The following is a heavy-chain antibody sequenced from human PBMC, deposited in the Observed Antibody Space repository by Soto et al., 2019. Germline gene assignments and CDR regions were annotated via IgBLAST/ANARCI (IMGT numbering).Heavy chain of an antibody. V-gene: IGHV4-39*01. J-gene: IGHJ4*02. CDR1: GGSISSSSYY. CDR3: ATPQGGYSYGYDENDY. Sequence: AETLSLSCTVSGGSISSSSYYWGWIRQPPGKGLEWIGSIYYSGSTYYNPSLKSRVTISVDTSKNQFSLKLSSVTAADTAVYYCATPQGGYSYGYDENDYWGQGTLVTVSS. CDR2: IYYSGST. D-gene: IGHD5-18*01.